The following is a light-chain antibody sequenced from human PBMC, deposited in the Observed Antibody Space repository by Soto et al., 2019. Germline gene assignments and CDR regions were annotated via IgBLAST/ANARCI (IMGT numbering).Light chain of an antibody. CDR3: QAWDSSIFYV. CDR1: KLGDKF. Sequence: SYELTQQPSVSVSPGQTASITCSGDKLGDKFASWYQQRPGQSPVLVIYQDTKRPSGIPERFSGSSSGNTATLTIRGTQAMDEADYYCQAWDSSIFYVFGTGTKLTVL. CDR2: QDT. V-gene: IGLV3-1*01. J-gene: IGLJ1*01.